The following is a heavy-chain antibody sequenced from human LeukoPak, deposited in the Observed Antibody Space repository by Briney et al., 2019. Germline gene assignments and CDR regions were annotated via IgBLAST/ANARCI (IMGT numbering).Heavy chain of an antibody. Sequence: ASMKVSCKASGGPFSSYTINWVRLVPGQGLEWMGRIFPIIDMANYAQKFHGRVTIIADKSTNTAYMELSSLRPEDTAVYYCARGRGEMATIKGCAFDIWGQGTMVTVSS. CDR2: IFPIIDMA. CDR3: ARGRGEMATIKGCAFDI. CDR1: GGPFSSYT. J-gene: IGHJ3*02. V-gene: IGHV1-69*02. D-gene: IGHD5-24*01.